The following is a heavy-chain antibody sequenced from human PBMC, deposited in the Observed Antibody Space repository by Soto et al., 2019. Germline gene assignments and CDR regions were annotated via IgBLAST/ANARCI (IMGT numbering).Heavy chain of an antibody. CDR3: AKHLIGGRLQSPFDL. CDR2: LSESVGTT. CDR1: GFTIDTYT. J-gene: IGHJ1*01. Sequence: EVQLLESGGRLVQPGGSLRLSCAVSGFTIDTYTMNWVRQAPGKGPEWVSGLSESVGTTYYEPSVKGRFTISRDKSKKTLFLQMNNLRAEDTAVYYCAKHLIGGRLQSPFDLWGQGTLVTVSS. D-gene: IGHD6-25*01. V-gene: IGHV3-23*01.